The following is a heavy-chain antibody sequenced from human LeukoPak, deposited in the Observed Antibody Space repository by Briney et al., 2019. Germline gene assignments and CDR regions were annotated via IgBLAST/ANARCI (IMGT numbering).Heavy chain of an antibody. V-gene: IGHV3-21*01. CDR3: AGDGSGWSFDS. CDR1: GFTFSTHS. D-gene: IGHD6-19*01. J-gene: IGHJ4*02. Sequence: NTGGSLRLSCTASGFTFSTHSMNWVRQAPGKGLEWVSSISSSSGYIHYADSVKGRFTISRDNAKNSLYLQMNSLRAEDTAVYYCAGDGSGWSFDSWGQGTLVTVSS. CDR2: ISSSSGYI.